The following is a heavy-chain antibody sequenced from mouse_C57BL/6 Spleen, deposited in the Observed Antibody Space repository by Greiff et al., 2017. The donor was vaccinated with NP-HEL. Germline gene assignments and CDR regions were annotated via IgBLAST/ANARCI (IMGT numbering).Heavy chain of an antibody. CDR2: ICDGGSYT. CDR3: AREGLLRYFDY. J-gene: IGHJ2*01. D-gene: IGHD1-1*01. V-gene: IGHV5-4*03. CDR1: GFTFTSYA. Sequence: EVKVVESGGGLVKPGGSLKLSCAASGFTFTSYAMSWVRQTPGKSLEWVATICDGGSYTYYPDNVKGRFTISKDNAKNNLYLQMSQQKSEDTAMYYGAREGLLRYFDYWGQGTTLTVSS.